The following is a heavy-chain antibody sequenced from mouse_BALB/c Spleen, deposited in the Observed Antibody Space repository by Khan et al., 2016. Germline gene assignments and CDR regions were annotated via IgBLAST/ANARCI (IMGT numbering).Heavy chain of an antibody. CDR3: AITGDYPYYAMDY. Sequence: QIQLVQSGPELKKPGETVKISCKASEYTFTNYGMNWVKQAPGKGLKWMGWINTNTGEPTYAEEFKGRFAFSLEASASTAYLQINNLKNADSATXCCAITGDYPYYAMDYWGQGTSVTVSS. V-gene: IGHV9-3*02. CDR1: EYTFTNYG. D-gene: IGHD2-13*01. CDR2: INTNTGEP. J-gene: IGHJ4*01.